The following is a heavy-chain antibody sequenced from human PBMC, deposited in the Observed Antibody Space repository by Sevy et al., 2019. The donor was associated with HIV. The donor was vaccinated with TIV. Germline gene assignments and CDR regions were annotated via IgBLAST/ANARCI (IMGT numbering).Heavy chain of an antibody. D-gene: IGHD2-21*02. V-gene: IGHV4-30-4*01. CDR3: ARENIVVVTAIRRRGFDI. CDR2: VYYSGSR. Sequence: SETLSLTCTVSGGSISSGDYYWSWIRQPPGKGLEWIGYVYYSGSRYYNPSLRNRITISVDTSKNLFSLNLSSVTAADTAIYYCARENIVVVTAIRRRGFDIWGQRTMVTVSS. CDR1: GGSISSGDYY. J-gene: IGHJ3*02.